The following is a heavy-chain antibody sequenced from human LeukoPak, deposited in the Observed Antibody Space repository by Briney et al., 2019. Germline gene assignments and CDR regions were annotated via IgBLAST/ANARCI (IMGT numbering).Heavy chain of an antibody. V-gene: IGHV3-23*01. J-gene: IGHJ4*02. D-gene: IGHD2-21*02. CDR3: AKDPPPPATAKSGDY. CDR2: ISGSCGST. Sequence: GGSLRLSCAASGFTFSSYAMRWVRQAPGKGLEWVSAISGSCGSTYYADSVKGRLTISRDNSKNTLYLQMNSLRAEDTAVYYCAKDPPPPATAKSGDYWGQGTLVTVSS. CDR1: GFTFSSYA.